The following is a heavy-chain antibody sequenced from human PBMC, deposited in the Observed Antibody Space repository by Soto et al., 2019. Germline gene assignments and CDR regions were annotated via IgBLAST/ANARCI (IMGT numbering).Heavy chain of an antibody. Sequence: QVQLQESGPGLVKPSETLSLTCTVSGGSISGGDYYWSWIRQPPGKGLEWIGYIYYTGSTNYNPSLKSRITISVDTSKNQFSLKLSSGTAADTAVYYWACRDSRVILGYFDYGGQGTLFTVSP. CDR2: IYYTGST. CDR1: GGSISGGDYY. D-gene: IGHD2-21*01. CDR3: ACRDSRVILGYFDY. V-gene: IGHV4-61*08. J-gene: IGHJ4*02.